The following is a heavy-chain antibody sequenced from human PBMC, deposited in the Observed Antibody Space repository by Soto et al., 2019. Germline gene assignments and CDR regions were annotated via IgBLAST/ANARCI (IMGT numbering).Heavy chain of an antibody. CDR2: ISYDGSNK. D-gene: IGHD3-9*01. CDR3: AKDPDWKDDILTGEYYFDY. V-gene: IGHV3-30*18. J-gene: IGHJ4*02. CDR1: GFTFSSYG. Sequence: PGGSLRLSCAASGFTFSSYGMHWVRQAPGKGLEWVAVISYDGSNKYYADSVKGRFTISRDNSKNTLYLQMNSLRAEDTAVYYCAKDPDWKDDILTGEYYFDYWGQGTLVTVSS.